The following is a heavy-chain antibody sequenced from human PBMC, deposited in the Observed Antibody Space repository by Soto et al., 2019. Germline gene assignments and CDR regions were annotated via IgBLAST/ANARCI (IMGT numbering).Heavy chain of an antibody. CDR3: AKAGRSSGWYYFDY. J-gene: IGHJ4*02. CDR1: GFTFSIYA. V-gene: IGHV3-23*04. Sequence: VQLVESGGGVVQPGSSLRLSCTASGFTFSIYAMHWVRQAPGKGLEWVSAISGSGGSTYYADSVKGRFTISRDNSKNTLYLQMNSLRAEDTAVYYCAKAGRSSGWYYFDYWGQGTLVTVSS. CDR2: ISGSGGST. D-gene: IGHD6-19*01.